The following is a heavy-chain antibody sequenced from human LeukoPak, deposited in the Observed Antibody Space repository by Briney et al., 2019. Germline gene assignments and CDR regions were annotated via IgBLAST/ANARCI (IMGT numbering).Heavy chain of an antibody. J-gene: IGHJ3*02. D-gene: IGHD2-2*01. Sequence: GGSLRLSCAASGFTFSSYWMSWVRQAPGKGLEWVANIKQDGSEKYYVDSVKGRFTISRDNAKNSLYLQMNSLRAEDTAVYYCARAPVVVVPAAMAFDIWGQGTMVTVSS. CDR3: ARAPVVVVPAAMAFDI. CDR1: GFTFSSYW. CDR2: IKQDGSEK. V-gene: IGHV3-7*01.